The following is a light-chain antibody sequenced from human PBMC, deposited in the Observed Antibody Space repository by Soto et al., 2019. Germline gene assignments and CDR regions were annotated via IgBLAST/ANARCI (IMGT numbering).Light chain of an antibody. CDR3: QQYGGSPRT. CDR1: QSVSNNY. CDR2: GAS. J-gene: IGKJ1*01. Sequence: EIVLTQSPGTLSLSPGERATLSCRASQSVSNNYLAWYQQRRGQAPRLLIHGASNRATGIPDRFSGSGSGTDFTLTIGRLEPEDFAVYYCQQYGGSPRTFAQGTQVDI. V-gene: IGKV3-20*01.